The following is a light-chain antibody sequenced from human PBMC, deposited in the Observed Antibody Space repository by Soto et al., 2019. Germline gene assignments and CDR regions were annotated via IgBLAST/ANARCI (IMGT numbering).Light chain of an antibody. CDR2: EGT. CDR1: SSDVGSYNL. V-gene: IGLV2-23*01. CDR3: CSYAGSSTWV. Sequence: QPASVSGSPGQSITISCTGTSSDVGSYNLVSWYQQHPGKAPKVMIYEGTKRPSGVPNRFSGSKSGNTASLTISGLQAEDEADYYCCSYAGSSTWVFGGGTKLTVL. J-gene: IGLJ3*02.